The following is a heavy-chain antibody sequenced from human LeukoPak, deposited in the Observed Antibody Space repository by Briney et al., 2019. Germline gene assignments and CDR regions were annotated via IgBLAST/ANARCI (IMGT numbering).Heavy chain of an antibody. V-gene: IGHV4-31*03. J-gene: IGHJ4*02. CDR3: RLSNAHGVKFDY. Sequence: SQTLSLTCTVSGGSISSGDFYWSWVRQHPEKGLEWIGYIYYSGTAYYNPSLKSRVTMSVDTSKNQFSLKLDSVTAADTAVYCARLSNAHGVKFDYWGQGTLVTVSS. D-gene: IGHD2-8*01. CDR1: GGSISSGDFY. CDR2: IYYSGTA.